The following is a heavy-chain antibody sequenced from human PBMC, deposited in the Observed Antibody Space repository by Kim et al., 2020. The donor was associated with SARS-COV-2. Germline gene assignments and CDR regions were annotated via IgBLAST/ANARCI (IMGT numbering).Heavy chain of an antibody. J-gene: IGHJ5*02. D-gene: IGHD1-20*01. CDR3: ARTSITGTPNWFDP. Sequence: AVSVKSRITINPDTSKNQFSLQLNSVTPEDTAVYYCARTSITGTPNWFDPWGQGTPVTVSS. V-gene: IGHV6-1*01.